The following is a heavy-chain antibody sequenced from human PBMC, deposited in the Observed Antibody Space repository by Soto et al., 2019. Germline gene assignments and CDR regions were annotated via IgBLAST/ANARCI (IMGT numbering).Heavy chain of an antibody. V-gene: IGHV4-31*09. D-gene: IGHD3-22*01. CDR1: GGSISSGGYY. J-gene: IGHJ3*02. CDR2: IYYSGST. Sequence: SETLSLTCTVSGGSISSGGYYWSWLRPHPGKGLEWIGYIYYSGSTNYNPSLKSRVTISVDKSKNQFSLKLSSVTAADTAVYYCATTYSVVVAKRSDAFDIWGQGTMVTVSS. CDR3: ATTYSVVVAKRSDAFDI.